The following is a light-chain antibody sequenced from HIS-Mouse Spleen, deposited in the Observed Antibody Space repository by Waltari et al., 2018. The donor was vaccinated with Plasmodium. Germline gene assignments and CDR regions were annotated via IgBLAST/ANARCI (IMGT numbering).Light chain of an antibody. J-gene: IGLJ2*01. CDR1: SPNIGSTY. CDR2: RKT. V-gene: IGLV1-47*01. CDR3: AAWDDSLSGVV. Sequence: QSVLTQPPSASGTPGQRVTISCSGSSPNIGSTYVYWYQQLPGTAPKRLIYRKTQRPSGVPDRFSGSKSGTSASLAIGGLRSEDEADYYCAAWDDSLSGVVFGGGTKLTVL.